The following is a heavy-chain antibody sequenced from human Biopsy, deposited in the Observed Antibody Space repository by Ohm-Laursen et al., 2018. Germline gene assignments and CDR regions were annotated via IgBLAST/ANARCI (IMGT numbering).Heavy chain of an antibody. J-gene: IGHJ3*01. Sequence: SLRLSCTASGFTFSDHNMHWVRQAPGRGLEWVAFIWSSATYKAYADSVKGRFTVSRVNSKNTVYLQMNSLSADDTAIYSCVKDGGQTAPYSFDVWGQGTMVTVSS. V-gene: IGHV3-33*06. CDR1: GFTFSDHN. CDR2: IWSSATYK. D-gene: IGHD3-16*01. CDR3: VKDGGQTAPYSFDV.